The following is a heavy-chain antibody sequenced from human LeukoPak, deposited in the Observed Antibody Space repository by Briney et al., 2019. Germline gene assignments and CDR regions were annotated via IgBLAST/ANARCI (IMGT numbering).Heavy chain of an antibody. CDR3: ARTGFYGDYVNWFDP. CDR2: IYINGST. J-gene: IGHJ5*02. D-gene: IGHD4-17*01. Sequence: KASETLSLTCTVSGGSISSSSYYWGWIRQPPGKGLEWIGRIYINGSTNYNPSLESRVTMSIDTSKNQFSLKLSSVTAADTAVYYCARTGFYGDYVNWFDPWGQGTLVTVSS. V-gene: IGHV4-39*07. CDR1: GGSISSSSYY.